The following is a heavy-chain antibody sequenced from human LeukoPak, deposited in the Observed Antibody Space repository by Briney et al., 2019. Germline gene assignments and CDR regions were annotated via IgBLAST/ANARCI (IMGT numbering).Heavy chain of an antibody. CDR1: GFTFSSYS. CDR2: ISSSSSYL. CDR3: ARQIGAWSYVVPSVLCDY. Sequence: PGGSLRLSCAASGFTFSSYSMNWVRQAPGKGLEWVSSISSSSSYLYYADSVKGRFTISRDNAKNSLYLQMNSLGAEDTAVYYCARQIGAWSYVVPSVLCDYWGQGTLVTVSS. J-gene: IGHJ4*02. V-gene: IGHV3-21*01. D-gene: IGHD2-15*01.